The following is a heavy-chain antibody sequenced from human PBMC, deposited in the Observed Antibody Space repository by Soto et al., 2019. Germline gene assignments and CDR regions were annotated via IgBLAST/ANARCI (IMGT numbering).Heavy chain of an antibody. Sequence: QVQLVQSGAEVKKPGSSVTVSCKASGGTFSSYTISWVRQAPGQGLEWMGGIIPIFGTANYAQKFQGRVTITADESTSTAYMGLSRLRSEDTAVYYCARGNHRWLQLWYFDLWGRGTLVTVSS. J-gene: IGHJ2*01. CDR2: IIPIFGTA. V-gene: IGHV1-69*12. CDR3: ARGNHRWLQLWYFDL. CDR1: GGTFSSYT. D-gene: IGHD5-12*01.